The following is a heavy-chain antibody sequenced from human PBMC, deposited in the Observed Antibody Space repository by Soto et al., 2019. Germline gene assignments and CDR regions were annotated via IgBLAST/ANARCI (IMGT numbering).Heavy chain of an antibody. V-gene: IGHV1-69*06. Sequence: QMQLVQSGAEVKKPGSSVKVSCKASGGTFSSYAISWVRQAPGQGLEWLGEIIPIFGTTKYAQNLQGRVTLTAGKSTGKAYMEVSRLGSEDTGGYLCAGEGKGTTGRAVIRSGMDVWGQGTTVTVSS. CDR2: IIPIFGTT. J-gene: IGHJ6*02. CDR1: GGTFSSYA. D-gene: IGHD3-10*01. CDR3: AGEGKGTTGRAVIRSGMDV.